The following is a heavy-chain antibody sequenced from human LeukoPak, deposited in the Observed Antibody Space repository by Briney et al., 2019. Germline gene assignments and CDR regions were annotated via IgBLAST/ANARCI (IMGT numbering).Heavy chain of an antibody. CDR3: ARGVRDYGMDV. CDR1: GDSTRSSSYY. CDR2: LYYSGST. J-gene: IGHJ6*02. V-gene: IGHV4-39*01. Sequence: PSETLSLTCTVSGDSTRSSSYYWGGIRQPPGRGVEWIVSLYYSGSTYYNPCLKSRITISVNTAKNQCSLKLSSVTAADTAVYYCARGVRDYGMDVCRQGTTVTVSS.